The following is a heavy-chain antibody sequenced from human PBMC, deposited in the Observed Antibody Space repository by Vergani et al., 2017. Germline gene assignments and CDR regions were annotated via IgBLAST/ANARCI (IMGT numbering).Heavy chain of an antibody. CDR1: GGTFSSYT. V-gene: IGHV1-69*08. CDR3: ARDLTTVTNGGFDY. J-gene: IGHJ4*02. D-gene: IGHD4-17*01. Sequence: QVQLVQSGAEVKKPGSSVKVSCKASGGTFSSYTISWVRQAPGQGLEWMGRIIPILGIANYARKFQGRFTITADKSTSTDYMELSSLRSEDTAVYYCARDLTTVTNGGFDYWGQGTLVTVSS. CDR2: IIPILGIA.